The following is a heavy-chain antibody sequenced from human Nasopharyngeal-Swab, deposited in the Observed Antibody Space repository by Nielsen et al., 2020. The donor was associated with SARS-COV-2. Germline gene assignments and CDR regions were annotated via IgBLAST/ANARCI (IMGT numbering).Heavy chain of an antibody. V-gene: IGHV3-30*18. CDR1: GFTFISCG. CDR3: AKGKYYYDTSGFYPFDY. Sequence: GGSLRLSCAASGFTFISCGIHWVRQAPGKGLEWVAVISHDGSNKYYVDSVKGRFTISRDDSKNTLYLQMNSLRAEDTAVYYCAKGKYYYDTSGFYPFDYWGQGTLVTVSS. J-gene: IGHJ4*02. CDR2: ISHDGSNK. D-gene: IGHD3-22*01.